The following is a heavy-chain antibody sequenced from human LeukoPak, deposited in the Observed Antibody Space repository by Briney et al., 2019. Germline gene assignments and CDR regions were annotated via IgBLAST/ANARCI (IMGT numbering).Heavy chain of an antibody. J-gene: IGHJ6*03. V-gene: IGHV4-39*07. CDR3: ARVATVTAIYYYYYMDV. CDR2: IYYSGST. Sequence: PSETLSLTCTVSGGSISSSSYYWGWLRQPPGKGLEWIGSIYYSGSTYYNPSLKSRVTISVDTSKNQFSLKLSSVTAADMAVYYCARVATVTAIYYYYYMDVWGKGTTVTVSS. D-gene: IGHD4-17*01. CDR1: GGSISSSSYY.